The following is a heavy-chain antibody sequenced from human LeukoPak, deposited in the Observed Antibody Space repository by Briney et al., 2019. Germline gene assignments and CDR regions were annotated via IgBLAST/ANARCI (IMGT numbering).Heavy chain of an antibody. Sequence: QTGGSLRLSCAASGFTVSSNYMSWVRQAPGKGLEWVSVIYSGGSTYYADSVKGRFTISRDNSKNTLYLQMNSLRAEDTAVYYCAKGTGSGDYGSKRPFDYWGQGTLVTVSS. J-gene: IGHJ4*02. D-gene: IGHD4-17*01. CDR3: AKGTGSGDYGSKRPFDY. CDR1: GFTVSSNY. CDR2: IYSGGST. V-gene: IGHV3-53*01.